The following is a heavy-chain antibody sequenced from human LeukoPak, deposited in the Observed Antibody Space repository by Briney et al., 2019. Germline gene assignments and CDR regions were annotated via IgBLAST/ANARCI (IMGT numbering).Heavy chain of an antibody. CDR3: ATDLFQFRNSIYGMDV. J-gene: IGHJ6*02. Sequence: GASVKVSCKVSGYTLTELSMHWVRQAPGKGLEWMGGFDPEDGETIYAQKFQGSVTMTEDTSTDTAYMELSSLRSEDTAVYYCATDLFQFRNSIYGMDVWGQGTTVTVSS. D-gene: IGHD1-7*01. CDR1: GYTLTELS. V-gene: IGHV1-24*01. CDR2: FDPEDGET.